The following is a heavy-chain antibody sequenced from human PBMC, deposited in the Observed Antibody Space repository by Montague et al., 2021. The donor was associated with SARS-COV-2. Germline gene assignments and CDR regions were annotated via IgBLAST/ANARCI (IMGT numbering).Heavy chain of an antibody. CDR2: IYYSGST. CDR3: AREPPYSSNLASFDY. D-gene: IGHD6-13*01. V-gene: IGHV4-39*07. Sequence: SETLSLTCAVSGASITRTAYYWGWIRQPPGKGLEWIGSIYYSGSTYYNPSLKSRVTMSLDTSKNQFSLNLTSVTAADTAVYYCAREPPYSSNLASFDYWGQGARVRVPP. CDR1: GASITRTAYY. J-gene: IGHJ4*02.